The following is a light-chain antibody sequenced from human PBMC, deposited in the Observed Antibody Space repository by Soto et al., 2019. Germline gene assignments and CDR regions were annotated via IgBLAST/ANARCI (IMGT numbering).Light chain of an antibody. V-gene: IGKV3-20*01. Sequence: EIVLTQSPGTLSSSPGETVTLSCRASQRISGNYLAWYQQKPGQAPRLLIYGSSSRASGIPDRFSGGGSGTDFTLTISRLEPEDFAVYYCQQYGSPPPLTFGPGTRVDIK. CDR3: QQYGSPPPLT. CDR2: GSS. J-gene: IGKJ3*01. CDR1: QRISGNY.